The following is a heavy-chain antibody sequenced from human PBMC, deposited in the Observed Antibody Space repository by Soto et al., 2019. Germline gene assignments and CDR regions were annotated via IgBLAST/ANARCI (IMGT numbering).Heavy chain of an antibody. V-gene: IGHV3-33*01. CDR3: ARDHIVVVPAAASLFGMDV. CDR2: IWYDGSNK. J-gene: IGHJ6*02. CDR1: GFTFSSYG. D-gene: IGHD2-2*01. Sequence: GGSLRLSCAASGFTFSSYGMHWVRQAPGKGLERVAVIWYDGSNKYYADSVKGRFTISRDNSKNTLYLQMNSLRAEDTAVYYCARDHIVVVPAAASLFGMDVWGLGTTVTVSS.